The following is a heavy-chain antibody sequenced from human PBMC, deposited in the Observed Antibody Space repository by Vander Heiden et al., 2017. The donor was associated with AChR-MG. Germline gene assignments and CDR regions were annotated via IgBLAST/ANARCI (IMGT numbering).Heavy chain of an antibody. D-gene: IGHD2-15*01. CDR2: IIPIFGTA. Sequence: QVQLVQSGAEVKKPGSSVKVSCKASGGTFSSYAISWVRQAPGQGLEWMGGIIPIFGTANYAQKFQGRVTITADKSTSTAYMELSSLRSEDTAVYYCAREGRSPLIVAAPWFDPWGQGTLVTVSS. V-gene: IGHV1-69*06. CDR3: AREGRSPLIVAAPWFDP. CDR1: GGTFSSYA. J-gene: IGHJ5*02.